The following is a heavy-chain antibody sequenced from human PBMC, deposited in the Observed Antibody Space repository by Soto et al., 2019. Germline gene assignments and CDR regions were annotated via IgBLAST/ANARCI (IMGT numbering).Heavy chain of an antibody. Sequence: SETLSLTCTVSGGSISSSSYYWGWIRQPPGKGLEWIGSIYYSGSTYYNPSLKSRVTISVDTSKNQFSLKLSSVTAADTAVYYCAREGPNWFDPWGQGTLVTVS. CDR2: IYYSGST. CDR1: GGSISSSSYY. J-gene: IGHJ5*02. CDR3: AREGPNWFDP. V-gene: IGHV4-39*01.